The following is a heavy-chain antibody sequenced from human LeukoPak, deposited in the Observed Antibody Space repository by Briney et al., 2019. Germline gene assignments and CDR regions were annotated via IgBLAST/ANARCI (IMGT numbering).Heavy chain of an antibody. CDR3: AREPVTYSNSARHNWFDP. CDR1: GGSISSGDYY. Sequence: SETLSLTCTVSGGSISSGDYYWSWIRQPPGKGLEWIGSIYHSGSTYYNPSLKGRVTISVDTSKNHFSLKLTSVTAADTAVYYCAREPVTYSNSARHNWFDPWGQGTLVTVSS. CDR2: IYHSGST. D-gene: IGHD6-6*01. V-gene: IGHV4-39*02. J-gene: IGHJ5*02.